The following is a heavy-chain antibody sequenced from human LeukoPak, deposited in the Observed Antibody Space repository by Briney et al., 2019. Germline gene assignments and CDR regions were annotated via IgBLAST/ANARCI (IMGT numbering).Heavy chain of an antibody. Sequence: PSETLSLTCTVSGGSISSGSYYWSWIRQPAGKGLEWIGRIYTSGSTNYNPSLKSRVTISVDTSKNQFSLKLSSVTAADTAVYYCARPVNPPPGSSGYFWYFDLWGRGTLVTVSS. V-gene: IGHV4-61*02. CDR1: GGSISSGSYY. J-gene: IGHJ2*01. CDR2: IYTSGST. CDR3: ARPVNPPPGSSGYFWYFDL. D-gene: IGHD3-22*01.